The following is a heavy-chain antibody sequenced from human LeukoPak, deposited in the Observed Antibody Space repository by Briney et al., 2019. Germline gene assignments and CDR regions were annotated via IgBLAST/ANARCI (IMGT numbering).Heavy chain of an antibody. Sequence: GGSLRLSCAASGFTFSSYAMHWVRQAPGKGLEWVAVISYDGSNKYYADSVKGRFTISRDNSKNTLYLQMNSLRAEDTAVYYCARGVGGTMITFGGVYWGQGTLVTVSS. V-gene: IGHV3-30*04. CDR3: ARGVGGTMITFGGVY. D-gene: IGHD3-16*01. J-gene: IGHJ4*02. CDR2: ISYDGSNK. CDR1: GFTFSSYA.